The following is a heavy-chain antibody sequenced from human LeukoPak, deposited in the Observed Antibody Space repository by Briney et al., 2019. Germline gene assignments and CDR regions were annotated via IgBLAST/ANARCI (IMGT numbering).Heavy chain of an antibody. V-gene: IGHV1-69*05. CDR3: ARDLSFDYGDYASAFDI. CDR2: IIPIFGTA. D-gene: IGHD4-17*01. CDR1: GGTFSSYA. J-gene: IGHJ3*02. Sequence: ASVKVSCKASGGTFSSYAISWVRQAPGQGLGWMGRIIPIFGTANYAQKFQGRVTITTDESTSTAYMELSSLRSEDTAVYYCARDLSFDYGDYASAFDIWGQGTMVTVSS.